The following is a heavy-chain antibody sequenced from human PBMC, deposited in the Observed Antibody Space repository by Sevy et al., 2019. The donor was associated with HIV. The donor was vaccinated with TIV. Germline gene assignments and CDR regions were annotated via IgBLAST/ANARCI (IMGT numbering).Heavy chain of an antibody. CDR3: ARDTSSWYGFDY. D-gene: IGHD6-13*01. CDR1: GFTFSSYG. V-gene: IGHV3-48*03. Sequence: GGSLRLSCAASGFTFSSYGMNWVRQAPGKGLKWVSYISNSGSIIKYADSVKGRFTISRDNAKNSLYLQMNSLRAEDTAVYYCARDTSSWYGFDYWGQGTLVTVSS. J-gene: IGHJ4*02. CDR2: ISNSGSII.